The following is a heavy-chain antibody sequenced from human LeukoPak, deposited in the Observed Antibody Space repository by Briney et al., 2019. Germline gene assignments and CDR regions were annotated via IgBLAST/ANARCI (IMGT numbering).Heavy chain of an antibody. CDR2: ISSNGGNT. CDR1: GFTFSSHG. J-gene: IGHJ4*02. V-gene: IGHV3-64*01. Sequence: GGSLRLSCAASGFTFSSHGMHLARQATGKGLEYVSAISSNGGNTYYANSVKGRFTISRDNSKNTLYLQMGSLRAEDMAVYYCARGYSNGGAYWGQGTLVTVPS. D-gene: IGHD4-11*01. CDR3: ARGYSNGGAY.